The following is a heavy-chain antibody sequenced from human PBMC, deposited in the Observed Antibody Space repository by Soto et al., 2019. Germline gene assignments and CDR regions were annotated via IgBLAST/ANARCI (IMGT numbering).Heavy chain of an antibody. D-gene: IGHD6-13*01. V-gene: IGHV4-61*01. CDR1: GGSVSSGSYY. Sequence: QVQLQESGPGLVKPSETLSLTCTVSGGSVSSGSYYWSWIRQPPGKGLEWIGYIYYSGSANYNPSLKSRVTISVDTSKNQFSLKLSSVTAADTAVYYCAGSTYSSSWFSYYYGMDVWGQGTTVTVSS. CDR3: AGSTYSSSWFSYYYGMDV. J-gene: IGHJ6*02. CDR2: IYYSGSA.